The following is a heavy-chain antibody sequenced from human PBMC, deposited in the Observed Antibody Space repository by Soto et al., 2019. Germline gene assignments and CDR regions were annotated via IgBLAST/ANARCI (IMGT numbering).Heavy chain of an antibody. CDR2: IYYSGST. Sequence: SETLSLTCTVSGGSISSSSYYWGWIRQPPGKGLEWIGSIYYSGSTYYNPSLKSRVTISVDTSKNQFSLKLSSVTAADTAVYYCARQGTTVVLYYFDYWGQGTLVTVSS. V-gene: IGHV4-39*01. CDR3: ARQGTTVVLYYFDY. D-gene: IGHD4-17*01. CDR1: GGSISSSSYY. J-gene: IGHJ4*02.